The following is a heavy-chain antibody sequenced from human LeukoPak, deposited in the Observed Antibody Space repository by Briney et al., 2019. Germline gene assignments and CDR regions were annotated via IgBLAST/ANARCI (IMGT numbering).Heavy chain of an antibody. CDR1: GFTFSSYA. D-gene: IGHD3-22*01. CDR3: ARESPGGYYDSSGSKPYYFDY. J-gene: IGHJ4*02. CDR2: ISYDGSNK. V-gene: IGHV3-30-3*01. Sequence: PGGSLRLSCAAAGFTFSSYAMHWVRQAPGKGLEWVAVISYDGSNKYYADSVKGRLTISRDNSKNTLYLQMNSLRAEDTAVYYCARESPGGYYDSSGSKPYYFDYWGQGTLVTVSS.